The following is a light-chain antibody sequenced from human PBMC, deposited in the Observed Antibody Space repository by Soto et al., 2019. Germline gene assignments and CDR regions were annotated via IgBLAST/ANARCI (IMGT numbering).Light chain of an antibody. CDR1: QSVSSN. V-gene: IGKV3-15*01. CDR3: QQRSNWPPIT. CDR2: GAS. J-gene: IGKJ5*01. Sequence: EIGMTQSPATLSVYPGERATLSCRASQSVSSNLAWYQQKPGQAPRLLIYGASTRATGIPTRFSGSGSGTDFTLTISSLEPEDFAVYYCQQRSNWPPITFAQGTRLEIK.